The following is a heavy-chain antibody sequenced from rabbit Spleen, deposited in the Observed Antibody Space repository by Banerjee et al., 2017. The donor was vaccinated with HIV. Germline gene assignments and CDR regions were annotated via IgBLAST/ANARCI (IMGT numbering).Heavy chain of an antibody. CDR3: ARARDTYDDVGDYARLDL. D-gene: IGHD2-1*01. V-gene: IGHV1S45*01. Sequence: QEQLEESGGDLVKPEGSLTLTCTASGFSFSSDYWICWVRQAPGKGLEWIGCIYTGSGSTYFATWAKGRFTISKTSSTTVTLQMTSLTAADTATYFCARARDTYDDVGDYARLDLWGQGTLVTVS. CDR1: GFSFSSDYW. J-gene: IGHJ3*01. CDR2: IYTGSGST.